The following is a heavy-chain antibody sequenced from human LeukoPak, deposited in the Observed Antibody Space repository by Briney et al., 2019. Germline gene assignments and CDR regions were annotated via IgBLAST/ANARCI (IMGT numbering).Heavy chain of an antibody. J-gene: IGHJ4*02. Sequence: SQTLSLTCTVSGGSISSGDYYWSWLRQPPGKGLEWIGYIYYSGSTYYNPSLKSRVTISVDTSKNQFSLKLSSVTAADTAVYYCARTYGDGVHFDYWGQGTLVTVSS. CDR2: IYYSGST. CDR1: GGSISSGDYY. D-gene: IGHD4-17*01. CDR3: ARTYGDGVHFDY. V-gene: IGHV4-30-4*08.